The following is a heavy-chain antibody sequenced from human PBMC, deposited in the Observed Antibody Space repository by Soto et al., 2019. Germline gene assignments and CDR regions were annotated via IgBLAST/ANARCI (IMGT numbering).Heavy chain of an antibody. CDR2: IIPISDTT. D-gene: IGHD2-2*01. CDR1: GGTFSSYA. CDR3: ARSQGSSTSLEIYYYYYYGMDV. V-gene: IGHV1-69*01. J-gene: IGHJ6*02. Sequence: QVQLVQSGAEVKKPGSSVKVSCKASGGTFSSYAISWVRQAPGQGLEWMGGIIPISDTTNYAQKCQGRVTITADESTRTAYMELSRLRSEDTAVYYCARSQGSSTSLEIYYYYYYGMDVWGQGNTVTVSS.